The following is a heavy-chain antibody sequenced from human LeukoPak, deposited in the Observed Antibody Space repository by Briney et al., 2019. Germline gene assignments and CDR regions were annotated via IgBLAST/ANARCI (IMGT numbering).Heavy chain of an antibody. D-gene: IGHD3-3*01. CDR2: VHDSAGT. Sequence: PSETLSLTCTVSGGSINKYYWSWIRQSPGKGLEWLGYVHDSAGTIYNPSLKSRDTISVGTSKTQFSLKVTSVTTADTAVYYCAGGGGPAYNEIWSGYLYYWSQGTLVTVAS. CDR3: AGGGGPAYNEIWSGYLYY. CDR1: GGSINKYY. V-gene: IGHV4-59*01. J-gene: IGHJ4*02.